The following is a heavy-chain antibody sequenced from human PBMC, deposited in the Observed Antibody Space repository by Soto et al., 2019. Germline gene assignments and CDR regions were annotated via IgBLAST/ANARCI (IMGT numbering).Heavy chain of an antibody. CDR2: ISSSVLTT. V-gene: IGHV3-48*03. CDR3: ARYGTRGDW. CDR1: GFNFSMYE. J-gene: IGHJ5*01. D-gene: IGHD3-10*01. Sequence: GGSLRLSCQASGFNFSMYEMHWVRQASGKGLEWGLYISSSVLTTYYEDFAEGRFTISRDNAKDSLYLQLNSLREGDTAVYYCARYGTRGDWWGLGTQVTDSS.